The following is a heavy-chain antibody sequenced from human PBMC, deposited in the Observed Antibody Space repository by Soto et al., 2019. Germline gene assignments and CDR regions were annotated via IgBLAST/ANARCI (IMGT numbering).Heavy chain of an antibody. J-gene: IGHJ4*02. D-gene: IGHD2-21*02. Sequence: GGSLRLSCADSGFTFSSHWMVWVRQPPGKGLEWVANIKQEGGEKSYGDSVKGRFTVSRDNAQNSLYLQMTSLRVEDTAMYYCARGGDSYIDYWGQGALVTVSS. CDR2: IKQEGGEK. CDR1: GFTFSSHW. V-gene: IGHV3-7*03. CDR3: ARGGDSYIDY.